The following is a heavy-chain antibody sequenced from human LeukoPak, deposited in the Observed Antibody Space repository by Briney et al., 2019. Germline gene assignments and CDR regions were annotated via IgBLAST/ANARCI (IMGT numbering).Heavy chain of an antibody. CDR1: GFTVSSNY. Sequence: GGSLRLSCAASGFTVSSNYMSWVRQAPGKGLEWVSVIYSGGSTYYADSVKGRFTISRDNSKNTLYLQMNSLRAEGTAVYYCARAMGRQQLDPYYFDYWGQGTLVTVSS. J-gene: IGHJ4*02. V-gene: IGHV3-53*01. CDR2: IYSGGST. D-gene: IGHD6-13*01. CDR3: ARAMGRQQLDPYYFDY.